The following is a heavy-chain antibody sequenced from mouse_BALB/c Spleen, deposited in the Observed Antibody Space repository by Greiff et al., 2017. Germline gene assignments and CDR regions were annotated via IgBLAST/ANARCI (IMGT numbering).Heavy chain of an antibody. Sequence: QVQLQQSGAELVRPGSSVKISCKASGYAFSSYWMNWVKQRPGQGLEWIGQIYPGDGDTNYNGKFKGKATLTADKSSSTAYMQLSSLTSEDSAVYFCARSSLGAMDYWGQGTSVTVSS. D-gene: IGHD3-3*01. CDR3: ARSSLGAMDY. CDR1: GYAFSSYW. J-gene: IGHJ4*01. V-gene: IGHV1-80*01. CDR2: IYPGDGDT.